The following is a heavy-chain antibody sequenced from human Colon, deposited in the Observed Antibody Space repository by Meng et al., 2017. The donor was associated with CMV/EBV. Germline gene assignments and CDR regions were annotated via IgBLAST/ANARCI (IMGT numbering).Heavy chain of an antibody. J-gene: IGHJ4*02. Sequence: SETLSLTCGLSGGSLRGYYWSWIRQAPGKGLEWVGVSNDFGTINYNPSVRSRVTISVDTSKNQFSLKLNSVTAADTAVYYCARSSGFGEFFYWGQGTLVTVSS. V-gene: IGHV4-34*01. CDR1: GGSLRGYY. CDR2: SNDFGTI. D-gene: IGHD3-10*01. CDR3: ARSSGFGEFFY.